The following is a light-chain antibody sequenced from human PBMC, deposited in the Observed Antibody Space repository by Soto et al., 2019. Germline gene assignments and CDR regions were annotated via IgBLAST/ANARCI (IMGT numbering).Light chain of an antibody. J-gene: IGKJ1*01. CDR3: QQYNNWPPWT. CDR1: QTISTW. Sequence: DIHGTQSPPPLSSSLVDRVTITCRASQTISTWMAWYQQKPGKAPKLLVYDASTLQSGVASRFSGSGSGTEFTLAISSLQSEDFAVYYCQQYNNWPPWTFGQGTKVDIK. V-gene: IGKV1-5*01. CDR2: DAS.